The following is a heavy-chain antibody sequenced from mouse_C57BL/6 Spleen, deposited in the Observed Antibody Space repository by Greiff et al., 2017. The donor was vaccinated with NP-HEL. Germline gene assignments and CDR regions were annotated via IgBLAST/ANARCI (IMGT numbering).Heavy chain of an antibody. D-gene: IGHD2-4*01. J-gene: IGHJ1*03. CDR3: ARDRAEIYYDYDEGWYFDV. CDR1: GYSITSDY. CDR2: IRYSGST. V-gene: IGHV3-8*01. Sequence: EVQLKESGPGLAKPSQTLSLTCSVTGYSITSDYWNWIRKFPGNKLEYMGYIRYSGSTYYNPSLKSRISITRDTSKNQYYLQLNSVTTEDTATYYCARDRAEIYYDYDEGWYFDVWGTGTTVTVSS.